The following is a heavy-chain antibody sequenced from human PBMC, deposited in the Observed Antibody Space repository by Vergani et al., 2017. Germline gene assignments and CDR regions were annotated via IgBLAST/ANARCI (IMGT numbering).Heavy chain of an antibody. CDR1: GGSISSGDYY. CDR3: ARGGGSGYSSLDY. CDR2: IYYSGST. D-gene: IGHD3-22*01. V-gene: IGHV4-30-4*08. J-gene: IGHJ4*02. Sequence: QVQLQESGPGLVKPSQTLSLTCTVSGGSISSGDYYWSWIRQPPGKGLEWIGYIYYSGSTYYNPSLKSRVTISVDTSKNQFSLKLSSVTAAVTAVYYCARGGGSGYSSLDYWGQGTLVTVSS.